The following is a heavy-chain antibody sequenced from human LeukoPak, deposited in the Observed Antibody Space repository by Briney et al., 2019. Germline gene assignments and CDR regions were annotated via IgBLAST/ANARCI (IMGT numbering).Heavy chain of an antibody. CDR1: GGSISSSSYY. V-gene: IGHV4-39*07. CDR3: ARDRYYYDSSGYLRFDY. Sequence: SETLSLTCTVSGGSISSSSYYWGWIRQPPGKGLEWIGSIYYSGSTNYNPSLKSRVTMSVDTSKSQFSLKLRSVTAADTAVYYCARDRYYYDSSGYLRFDYWSQGTLVTVSS. CDR2: IYYSGST. J-gene: IGHJ4*02. D-gene: IGHD3-22*01.